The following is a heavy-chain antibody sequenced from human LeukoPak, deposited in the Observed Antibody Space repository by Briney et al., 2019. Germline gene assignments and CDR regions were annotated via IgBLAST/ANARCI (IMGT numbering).Heavy chain of an antibody. CDR3: ARRWRWLRPATFDY. J-gene: IGHJ4*02. CDR1: GGSFSGYY. V-gene: IGHV4-34*01. D-gene: IGHD5-12*01. CDR2: INHSGST. Sequence: SETLSLTCAVYGGSFSGYYWSWLRQPPGKGLEWIGEINHSGSTNYNPSLKSRVTISVDTSKNQFSLKLSSVTAADTAVYYCARRWRWLRPATFDYWGQGTLVTVSS.